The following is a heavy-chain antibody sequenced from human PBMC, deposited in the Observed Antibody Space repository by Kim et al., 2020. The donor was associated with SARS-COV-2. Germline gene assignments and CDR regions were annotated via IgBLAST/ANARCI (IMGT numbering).Heavy chain of an antibody. J-gene: IGHJ4*02. V-gene: IGHV3-72*01. CDR1: GFIFSDHY. CDR2: IRDRASSYST. D-gene: IGHD3-10*01. Sequence: GGSLRLSCVASGFIFSDHYMDWVRQAPGKGLEWIGRIRDRASSYSTEYAATVKGRFTISRDDSKNSLYLQLNSLKTADTAVYSCTRDRAGAGEYWGQGTL. CDR3: TRDRAGAGEY.